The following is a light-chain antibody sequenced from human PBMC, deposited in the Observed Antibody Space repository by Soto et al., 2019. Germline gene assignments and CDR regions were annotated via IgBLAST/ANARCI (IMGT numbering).Light chain of an antibody. CDR3: QQYGRSGYT. CDR1: KSFGRSH. CDR2: VES. V-gene: IGKV3-20*01. J-gene: IGKJ2*01. Sequence: EIVLTQSPGTLSLSPGERATLTSRPSKSFGRSHLPWYKQKPGQAPRLLIYVESRRATGLQARFIGSGSGTDFTLTISRLEPEDFAVYYCQQYGRSGYTFGQGTKLEIK.